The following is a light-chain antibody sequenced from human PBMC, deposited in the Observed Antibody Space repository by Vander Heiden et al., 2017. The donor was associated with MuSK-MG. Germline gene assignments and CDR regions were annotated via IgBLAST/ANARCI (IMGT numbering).Light chain of an antibody. Sequence: QSVLTQPPSASGTPGQRFTISCSGSRANIGSNSVNWYQQLPGTAPNLLIYSQTQRPSVVPDRFSGSKSGTSASLAISGLQSDDEADYYCAAWDDSLNGPAFGGGTKLTVL. J-gene: IGLJ3*02. V-gene: IGLV1-44*01. CDR3: AAWDDSLNGPA. CDR2: SQT. CDR1: RANIGSNS.